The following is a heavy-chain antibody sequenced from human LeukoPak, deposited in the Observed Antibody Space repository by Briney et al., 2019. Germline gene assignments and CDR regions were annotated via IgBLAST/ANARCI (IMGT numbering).Heavy chain of an antibody. D-gene: IGHD3-9*01. J-gene: IGHJ5*02. CDR2: INPNSGGT. V-gene: IGHV1-2*02. CDR3: ARRRTYYDILTGYFSNWFDP. CDR1: GYTFTGYY. Sequence: GASVKVSCKASGYTFTGYYMHWVRQAPGQGLEWMGWINPNSGGTNYAQKFQGRVTMTRDTFISTAYMELSRLRSDDTAVYYCARRRTYYDILTGYFSNWFDPWGQGALVTVSS.